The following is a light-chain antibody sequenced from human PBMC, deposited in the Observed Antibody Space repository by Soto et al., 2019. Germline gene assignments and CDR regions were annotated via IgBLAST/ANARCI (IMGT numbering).Light chain of an antibody. CDR1: QSVSSSY. CDR3: QQYGSSPRT. Sequence: EIVLTQSPGTLSLSPGERATLSCRASQSVSSSYLAWYQQKPDQAPRLLNAGASRRATGIPDRFSGSGSGKDSTLTISRLEPEDFAVYYCQQYGSSPRTFGQGTKLEIK. CDR2: GAS. J-gene: IGKJ2*01. V-gene: IGKV3-20*01.